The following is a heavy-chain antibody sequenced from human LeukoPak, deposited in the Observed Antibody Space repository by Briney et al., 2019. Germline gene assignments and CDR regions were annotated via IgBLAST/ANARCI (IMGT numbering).Heavy chain of an antibody. CDR1: GGSISSGGYY. CDR2: IYYSGST. V-gene: IGHV4-31*03. J-gene: IGHJ6*02. D-gene: IGHD1-26*01. CDR3: ARREFRATTSRLYYYGMDV. Sequence: PSETLSLTCTVSGGSISSGGYYWSWIRQHPGKGLEWIGYIYYSGSTYYNPSLKSRVTISVDKSKNQFSLKLSSVTAADTAVYYCARREFRATTSRLYYYGMDVWGQGTTVTVSS.